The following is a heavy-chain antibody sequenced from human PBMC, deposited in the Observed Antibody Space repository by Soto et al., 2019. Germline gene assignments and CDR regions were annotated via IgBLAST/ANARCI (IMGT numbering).Heavy chain of an antibody. CDR3: TTDGRNDYDYGDKPRDNWFDP. V-gene: IGHV3-15*01. CDR1: GFTFSNAW. J-gene: IGHJ5*02. CDR2: IKSKTDGGTT. D-gene: IGHD4-17*01. Sequence: GGSLRLSCAASGFTFSNAWMSWVRQAPGKGLEWVGRIKSKTDGGTTDYAAPVKGRFTISRDDSKNTLYLKMNSLKTEDTAVYYCTTDGRNDYDYGDKPRDNWFDPWGQGTLVTVSS.